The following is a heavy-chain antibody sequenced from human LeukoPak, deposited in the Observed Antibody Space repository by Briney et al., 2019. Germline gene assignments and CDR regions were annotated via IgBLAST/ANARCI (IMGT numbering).Heavy chain of an antibody. CDR3: ARHSYNWNYLLALNI. CDR1: GYTFTNYG. D-gene: IGHD1-7*01. CDR2: ISAYNGNT. V-gene: IGHV1-18*01. J-gene: IGHJ3*02. Sequence: ASVKTTSHSCGYTFTNYGNARMRQAPGQGLEWMGWISAYNGNTNYAQKLQGRVTMTTDTSTSTAYMELRSLRSDDTAVYYCARHSYNWNYLLALNIWPPPTMVTVSS.